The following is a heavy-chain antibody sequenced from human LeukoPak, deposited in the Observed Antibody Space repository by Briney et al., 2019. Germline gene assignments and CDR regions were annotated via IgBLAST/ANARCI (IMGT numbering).Heavy chain of an antibody. CDR1: GGSISSYY. J-gene: IGHJ4*02. CDR3: ARMNSSGWSSKLDY. CDR2: IYYSGST. Sequence: SETLSLTCTVSGGSISSYYWSWIRQPPGKGLEWIGYIYYSGSTNYNPSLKSRVTISVDTSKNQFSLKLSSVTAADTAVYYCARMNSSGWSSKLDYWGQGTLVTVSS. V-gene: IGHV4-59*01. D-gene: IGHD6-19*01.